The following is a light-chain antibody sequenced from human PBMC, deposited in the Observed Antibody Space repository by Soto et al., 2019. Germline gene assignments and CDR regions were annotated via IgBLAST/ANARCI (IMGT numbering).Light chain of an antibody. CDR3: TSYTSSSTWV. J-gene: IGLJ3*02. CDR1: SNDVGGYNY. CDR2: DVN. Sequence: QSALTQPASVSGSPGQSITISCTGTSNDVGGYNYVSWYQQHPGNAPKLMIYDVNNRPSGVSNRFSGSKSGNTASLTISGLQAEDEADYYCTSYTSSSTWVFGGGTKLTVL. V-gene: IGLV2-14*03.